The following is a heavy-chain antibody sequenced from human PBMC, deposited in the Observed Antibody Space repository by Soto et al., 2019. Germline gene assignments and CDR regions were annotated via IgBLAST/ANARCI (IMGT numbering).Heavy chain of an antibody. J-gene: IGHJ6*02. Sequence: QVQLVQSGADVKTPGASVRVSCKASGYTFTGYYVHWVREAPGQGLEWMGWINPETGGTSYAQKLQGRVTLSRDTSINAAYLELSRLRFADAAVYFCARERYQVISDGMDVWGQGTTVTVSS. D-gene: IGHD2-2*01. CDR1: GYTFTGYY. CDR2: INPETGGT. CDR3: ARERYQVISDGMDV. V-gene: IGHV1-2*02.